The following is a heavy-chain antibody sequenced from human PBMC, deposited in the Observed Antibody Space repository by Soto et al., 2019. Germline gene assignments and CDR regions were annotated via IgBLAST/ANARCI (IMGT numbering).Heavy chain of an antibody. Sequence: EVQLVESGGVVVQPGGSLRLSCAASGFTFNDYAMHWVRQDPGKGLEWVSVITWDGVSTYYADSVKGRFSISRDNSKNSLYLQMNSLRLEDTALYYCVKDIKFRGGHSGYDYTGAGDSWGQGTLVTVSS. J-gene: IGHJ4*02. V-gene: IGHV3-43D*04. CDR1: GFTFNDYA. CDR2: ITWDGVST. CDR3: VKDIKFRGGHSGYDYTGAGDS. D-gene: IGHD5-12*01.